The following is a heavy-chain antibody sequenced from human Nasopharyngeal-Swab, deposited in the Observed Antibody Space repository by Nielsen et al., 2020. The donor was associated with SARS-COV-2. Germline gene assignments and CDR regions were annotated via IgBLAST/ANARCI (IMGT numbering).Heavy chain of an antibody. D-gene: IGHD2-15*01. CDR2: INTNTGNP. Sequence: WVRQAPGQGLEWMGWINTNTGNPTYAQGFTGRFVFSLDTSVSTAYLQISSLKAEDTAVYYCARVSFRTNNIVVVPYYYMDVWGKGTTVTVSS. V-gene: IGHV7-4-1*02. J-gene: IGHJ6*03. CDR3: ARVSFRTNNIVVVPYYYMDV.